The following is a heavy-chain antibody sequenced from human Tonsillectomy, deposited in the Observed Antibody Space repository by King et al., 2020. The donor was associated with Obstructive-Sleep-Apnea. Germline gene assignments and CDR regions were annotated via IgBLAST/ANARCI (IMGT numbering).Heavy chain of an antibody. D-gene: IGHD3-16*02. J-gene: IGHJ5*02. Sequence: QVQLVESGGGVVQPGGSLRLSCVASGFTFSNYGMHWVRQAPGKGLEWAAYIHYDGSIKYYADSVDGRFTISRDNSKNTLYLQMNSLRGEDTAVYYCPRDSDLKVGELSSWGQGTLVTVSS. CDR1: GFTFSNYG. CDR3: PRDSDLKVGELSS. CDR2: IHYDGSIK. V-gene: IGHV3-30*02.